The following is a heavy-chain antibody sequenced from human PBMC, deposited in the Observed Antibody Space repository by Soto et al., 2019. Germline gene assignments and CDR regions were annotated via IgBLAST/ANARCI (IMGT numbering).Heavy chain of an antibody. Sequence: SETLSLTCTVSGGSISSYYWSWIRQPPGKGLEWIGYIYYSGSTNYNPSLKSRVTISVDTSKNQFSLKLSSVTAADTAVYYCARASRFLEWLPNYWFDPWGQGTLVTVSS. CDR2: IYYSGST. J-gene: IGHJ5*02. CDR1: GGSISSYY. V-gene: IGHV4-59*01. D-gene: IGHD3-3*01. CDR3: ARASRFLEWLPNYWFDP.